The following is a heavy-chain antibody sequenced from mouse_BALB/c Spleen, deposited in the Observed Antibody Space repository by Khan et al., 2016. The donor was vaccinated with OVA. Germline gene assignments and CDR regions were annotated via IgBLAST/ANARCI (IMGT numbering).Heavy chain of an antibody. CDR2: IWAGGST. J-gene: IGHJ2*01. CDR1: GFSLTSYG. Sequence: QVQLKQSGPGLVAPSQSPSITCTVSGFSLTSYGVHWVRQPPGKGLEWLGVIWAGGSTNYNSALMSRLSISKDNSKSQVFLKMNSRQADYTARDDCARLEDIWGQGTTLTVSS. V-gene: IGHV2-9*02. CDR3: ARLEDI. D-gene: IGHD1-3*01.